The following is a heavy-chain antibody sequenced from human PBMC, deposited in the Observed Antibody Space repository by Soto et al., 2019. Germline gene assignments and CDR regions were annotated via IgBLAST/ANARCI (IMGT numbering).Heavy chain of an antibody. CDR3: ATALPEFDY. Sequence: QVRLVQSGAEVRKPGASEKLSCKASGYTFTTYYHHWVRQAPGQGLEWMGIINPNEGATSYAQNFHGASTITGDTSTTTVYIEMSGLRSDDTALYYSATALPEFDYWGPGTLVTVAS. CDR2: INPNEGAT. V-gene: IGHV1-46*01. CDR1: GYTFTTYY. J-gene: IGHJ4*02. D-gene: IGHD2-2*01.